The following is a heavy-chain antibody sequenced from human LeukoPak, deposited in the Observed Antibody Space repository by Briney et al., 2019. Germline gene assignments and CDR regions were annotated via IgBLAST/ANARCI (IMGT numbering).Heavy chain of an antibody. CDR2: IIPIPGMA. D-gene: IGHD3-10*01. CDR1: GGTFSFYA. Sequence: SVKVSCKASGGTFSFYATNWVRQAPGQGLEWMGRIIPIPGMANYAQKFQGRVTITADSSTSTAYMEVSSLRSEDTAVYYCARAVVVARGLMAYFDYWGQGTLVTVSS. CDR3: ARAVVVARGLMAYFDY. V-gene: IGHV1-69*04. J-gene: IGHJ4*02.